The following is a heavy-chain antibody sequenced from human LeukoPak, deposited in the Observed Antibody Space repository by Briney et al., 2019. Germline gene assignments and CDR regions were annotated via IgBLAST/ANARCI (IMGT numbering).Heavy chain of an antibody. J-gene: IGHJ4*02. CDR1: GFTFPGYE. Sequence: GGPLRLSCEASGFTFPGYEMNWFPKAPGKGLNWVSSISSTGSTMYYADSVKGRFTISRDNAKNSLYLQMNSLRAEDTAIYYCARAAYLVRGVIITPPFDYWGQGTLVTVSS. CDR3: ARAAYLVRGVIITPPFDY. V-gene: IGHV3-48*03. CDR2: ISSTGSTM. D-gene: IGHD3-10*01.